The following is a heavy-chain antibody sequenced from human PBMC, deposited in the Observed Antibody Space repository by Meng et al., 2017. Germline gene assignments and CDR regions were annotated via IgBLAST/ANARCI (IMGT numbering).Heavy chain of an antibody. CDR3: ATTLSWELPTTFDY. Sequence: GESLKISCTASGFIFSSYNINWVRQAPGKGLEWVSSISSSSNYIYYADSLKGRFTISRDNAKNSLYLQMNSLRAEDTAVYYCATTLSWELPTTFDYWGQGTLVTVSS. CDR2: ISSSSNYI. V-gene: IGHV3-21*01. D-gene: IGHD1-26*01. J-gene: IGHJ4*02. CDR1: GFIFSSYN.